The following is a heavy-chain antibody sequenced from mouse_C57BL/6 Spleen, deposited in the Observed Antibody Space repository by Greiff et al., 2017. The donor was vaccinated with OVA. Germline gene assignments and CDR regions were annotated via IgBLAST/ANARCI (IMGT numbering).Heavy chain of an antibody. CDR2: INPSTGGT. D-gene: IGHD2-2*01. V-gene: IGHV1-42*01. Sequence: VQLQQSGPELVKPGASVKISCKASGYSFTGYYMNWVKQSPEKSLEWIGEINPSTGGTTYNQKFKAKATLTVDKSSSTAYMQLKSLTSEDSAVYYCARGGGLRSFDYWGQGTTLTVSS. J-gene: IGHJ2*01. CDR3: ARGGGLRSFDY. CDR1: GYSFTGYY.